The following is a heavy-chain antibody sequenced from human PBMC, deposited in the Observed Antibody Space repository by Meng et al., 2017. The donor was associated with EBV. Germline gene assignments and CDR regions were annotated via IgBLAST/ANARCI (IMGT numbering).Heavy chain of an antibody. V-gene: IGHV4-61*01. Sequence: QVQLQESGPGLVKPSAXLSLTCTVSGGSVNNESYYWRWIRQPPGKGLEYIGYIYYTGSTNYNSSLKSRVTISLDKSKNQFSLKLTSLTAADTAIYYCARGDYTNYPRWFDPWGQGNLVTVSS. CDR2: IYYTGST. CDR1: GGSVNNESYY. CDR3: ARGDYTNYPRWFDP. J-gene: IGHJ5*02. D-gene: IGHD4-11*01.